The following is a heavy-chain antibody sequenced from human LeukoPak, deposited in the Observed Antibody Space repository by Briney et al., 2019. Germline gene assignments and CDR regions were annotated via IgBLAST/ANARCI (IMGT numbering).Heavy chain of an antibody. V-gene: IGHV3-48*03. J-gene: IGHJ4*02. CDR2: ISSGGSTI. CDR1: RFTFSSYE. CDR3: ASSRAAAGFDY. D-gene: IGHD6-13*01. Sequence: SGGSLRLSCAASRFTFSSYEMNWVRQAPGKGLEWVSYISSGGSTIYYADSVKGRFTISRDNAKNSLYLQMNSLRAEDTAVYYCASSRAAAGFDYWGQGTLVTVSS.